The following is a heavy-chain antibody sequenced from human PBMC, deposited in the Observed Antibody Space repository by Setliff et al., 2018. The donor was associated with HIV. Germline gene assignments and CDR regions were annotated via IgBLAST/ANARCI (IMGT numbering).Heavy chain of an antibody. D-gene: IGHD3-10*01. J-gene: IGHJ6*02. CDR2: INTDGSST. V-gene: IGHV3-74*01. CDR1: GFSFSSYW. Sequence: PGGSLRLSCAASGFSFSSYWMHWVRQAPGKGLVWVLRINTDGSSTSYADSVKGRFTISRDNAKNTLYLQMNSLRAEDTAVYYCARGVRGVVNGMDVWGQGTTVTVSS. CDR3: ARGVRGVVNGMDV.